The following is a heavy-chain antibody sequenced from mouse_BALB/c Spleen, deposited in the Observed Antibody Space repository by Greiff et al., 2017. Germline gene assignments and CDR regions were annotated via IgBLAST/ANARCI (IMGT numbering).Heavy chain of an antibody. CDR3: ANRYDAMDY. CDR2: IYPGSGST. J-gene: IGHJ4*01. D-gene: IGHD2-14*01. CDR1: GYNFTSYW. Sequence: QVQLQQPGAELVKPGTSVKLSCKASGYNFTSYWINWVKLRPGQGLEWIGDIYPGSGSTNYNEKFKSKATLTVDTSSSTAYMQLSSLASEDSALYYCANRYDAMDYWGQGTSVTVSS. V-gene: IGHV1-55*01.